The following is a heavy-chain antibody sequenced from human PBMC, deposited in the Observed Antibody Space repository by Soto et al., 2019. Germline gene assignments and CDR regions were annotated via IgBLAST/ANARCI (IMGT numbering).Heavy chain of an antibody. V-gene: IGHV1-3*01. CDR2: INAGNGNT. D-gene: IGHD3-10*01. CDR1: GYSFTSYA. J-gene: IGHJ6*03. CDR3: ARGRGGSSNSSNYYYYMDV. Sequence: ASVKVSCKASGYSFTSYAMHWVRQDPGQRLEWMGWINAGNGNTKYSQKFQGRVTMTRDTSINTAYMELSSLRSEDTAVYYCARGRGGSSNSSNYYYYMDVWGKGTTVTVSS.